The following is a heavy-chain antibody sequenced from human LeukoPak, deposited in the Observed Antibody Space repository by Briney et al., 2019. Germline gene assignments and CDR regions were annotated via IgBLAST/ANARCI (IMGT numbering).Heavy chain of an antibody. V-gene: IGHV4-30-2*01. CDR2: IYHSGST. Sequence: SETLSLTCAVSGGSISSGGYSWSWIRQPPGKGLEWIGYIYHSGSTYYNPSLKSRVTISVDRSKNQFSLKLSSVTAADTAVYYCARGLPWFGELYYFDYWGQGTLVTVSS. CDR1: GGSISSGGYS. CDR3: ARGLPWFGELYYFDY. D-gene: IGHD3-10*01. J-gene: IGHJ4*02.